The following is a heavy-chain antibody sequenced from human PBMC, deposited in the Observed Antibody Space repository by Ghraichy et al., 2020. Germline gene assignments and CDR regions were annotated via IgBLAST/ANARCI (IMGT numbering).Heavy chain of an antibody. D-gene: IGHD6-13*01. CDR1: GGSISNYY. Sequence: LSLTCTVSGGSISNYYWNWIRQPPGKGLEWIGYIYYSGNTNYNPSLKSRVTISIETSKNQFSLKLTSVTAADTAMYYCARDWRVAATGPTYYYYGMDVWGQGTTVTVSS. CDR2: IYYSGNT. CDR3: ARDWRVAATGPTYYYYGMDV. V-gene: IGHV4-59*01. J-gene: IGHJ6*02.